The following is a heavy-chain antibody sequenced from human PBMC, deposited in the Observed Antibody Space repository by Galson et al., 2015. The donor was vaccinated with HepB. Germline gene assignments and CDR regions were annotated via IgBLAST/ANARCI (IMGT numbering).Heavy chain of an antibody. Sequence: SLRLSCAASGFTFSDYYMSWIRQAPGKGLEWVSYISSSSSYTNYADSVKGRFTISRDNAKNSLYLQMNSLRAEDTAVYYCARVMGSYGRVYYYGMDVWGQGTTVTVSS. CDR2: ISSSSSYT. J-gene: IGHJ6*02. D-gene: IGHD1-26*01. CDR1: GFTFSDYY. V-gene: IGHV3-11*06. CDR3: ARVMGSYGRVYYYGMDV.